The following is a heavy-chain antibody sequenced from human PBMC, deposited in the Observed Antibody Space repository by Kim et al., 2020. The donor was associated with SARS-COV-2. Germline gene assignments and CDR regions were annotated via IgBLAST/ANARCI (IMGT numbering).Heavy chain of an antibody. V-gene: IGHV1-46*01. Sequence: GRVTMTRDTSTSTVYMELSSLRSEDTAVYYCARDDITMVRGVQADDAFDIWGQGTMVTVSS. CDR3: ARDDITMVRGVQADDAFDI. D-gene: IGHD3-10*01. J-gene: IGHJ3*02.